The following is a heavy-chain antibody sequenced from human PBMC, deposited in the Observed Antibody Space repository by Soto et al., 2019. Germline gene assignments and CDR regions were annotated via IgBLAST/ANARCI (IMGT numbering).Heavy chain of an antibody. CDR1: GGSFSGYY. CDR2: INHSGST. D-gene: IGHD6-13*01. J-gene: IGHJ4*02. CDR3: ARGGYSGLSY. Sequence: QVQLQQWGAGLLKPSETLSLTCAVYGGSFSGYYLGWIRQPPGKGLEWIGEINHSGSTNYNPSLKSRVTISVDTSKNQFSLKLRSVTAADTAVYYCARGGYSGLSYWGQGTLVTVSS. V-gene: IGHV4-34*01.